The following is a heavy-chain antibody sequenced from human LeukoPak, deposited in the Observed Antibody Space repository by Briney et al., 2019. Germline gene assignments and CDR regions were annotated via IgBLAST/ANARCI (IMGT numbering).Heavy chain of an antibody. CDR3: ARAGATLTTHFDI. J-gene: IGHJ4*02. V-gene: IGHV1-18*01. D-gene: IGHD4-17*01. CDR2: ISAHDGNT. CDR1: GYTFTSYG. Sequence: ASVKVSCKASGYTFTSYGISWVRQAPGQGLEWMGWISAHDGNTEYAQNLQGRVTMTTDTSTSTAYMELNSLTSDDTAIYYCARAGATLTTHFDIWGQGTLVTISS.